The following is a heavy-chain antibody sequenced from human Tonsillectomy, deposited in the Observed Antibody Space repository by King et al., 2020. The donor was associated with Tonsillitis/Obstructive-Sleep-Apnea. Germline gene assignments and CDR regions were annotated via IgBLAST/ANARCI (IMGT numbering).Heavy chain of an antibody. V-gene: IGHV3-33*01. CDR2: IWYDGSNQ. D-gene: IGHD2-15*01. CDR1: GFTFSNYG. CDR3: VREECSGGNCYSGY. Sequence: VQLVEYGGGVVQPGRSLRLSCAASGFTFSNYGMHWVRQAPGKGLEWVAVIWYDGSNQYYADSVKGRFTISRDNSKNTLYLQMNSLRADDTALYYCVREECSGGNCYSGYWGQGTLVTVSS. J-gene: IGHJ4*02.